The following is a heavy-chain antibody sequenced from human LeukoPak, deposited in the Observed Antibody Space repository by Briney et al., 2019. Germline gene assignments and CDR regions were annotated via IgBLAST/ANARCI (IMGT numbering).Heavy chain of an antibody. CDR2: IDARSGIT. CDR3: AREVPSGSYPPGDY. Sequence: PSGGSLRLSCAASGFTFRIFGLNWVRQAPGKGPEWVSYIDARSGITYYADSVQGRFTISRDDARESVFLQMDGLRVDDTAVYYCAREVPSGSYPPGDYWGQGTLVTVSS. CDR1: GFTFRIFG. D-gene: IGHD1-26*01. V-gene: IGHV3-48*04. J-gene: IGHJ4*02.